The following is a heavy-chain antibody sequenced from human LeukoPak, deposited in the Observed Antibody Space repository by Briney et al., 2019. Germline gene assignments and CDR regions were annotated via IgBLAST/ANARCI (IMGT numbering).Heavy chain of an antibody. CDR1: GFTPSSYA. D-gene: IGHD6-19*01. Sequence: PRRSLRLSCAASGFTPSSYAMHWVRQAPGKGLGWVAVISYDGSNKYYADSVKGRFTISRDNSKDTLYLQMNSLRAEDTAVYYCARAVAGTSFTNWGQGTLVTVSS. J-gene: IGHJ4*02. CDR3: ARAVAGTSFTN. V-gene: IGHV3-30-3*01. CDR2: ISYDGSNK.